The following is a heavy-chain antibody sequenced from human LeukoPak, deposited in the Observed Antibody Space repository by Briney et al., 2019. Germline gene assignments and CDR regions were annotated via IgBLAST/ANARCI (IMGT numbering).Heavy chain of an antibody. CDR2: INPSGGST. J-gene: IGHJ4*02. CDR3: ARAWFGEFFLDY. CDR1: GYSFTNYA. D-gene: IGHD3-10*01. Sequence: ASVKVSCKASGYSFTNYAVHWVRQAPGQGLEWMGIINPSGGSTSYAQKFQDRVTMTRDTSTSTVYMELSSLRSEDTAVYYCARAWFGEFFLDYWGQGTLVTVSS. V-gene: IGHV1-46*01.